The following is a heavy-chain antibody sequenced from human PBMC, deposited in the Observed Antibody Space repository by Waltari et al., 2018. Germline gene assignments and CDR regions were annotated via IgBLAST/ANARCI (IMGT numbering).Heavy chain of an antibody. Sequence: HLVESGGGLVQPGESRSLSCAGSGFAFSDSWMSWVRQAPGKGLEWVAHINPDGSEKYYVDSVKGRFTISRDNTQMSLFLQMNSLRVEDTAVFYCVAFSGLSNYWGQGTLLTVSS. CDR2: INPDGSEK. CDR3: VAFSGLSNY. J-gene: IGHJ4*02. CDR1: GFAFSDSW. V-gene: IGHV3-7*01. D-gene: IGHD3-3*02.